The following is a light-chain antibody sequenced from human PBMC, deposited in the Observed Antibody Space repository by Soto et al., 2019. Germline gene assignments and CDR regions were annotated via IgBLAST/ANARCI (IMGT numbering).Light chain of an antibody. J-gene: IGKJ1*01. CDR2: GTS. CDR1: QSVSSSY. V-gene: IGKV3-20*01. Sequence: EIVLTQSPGTLSLSPGERATLSCRASQSVSSSYLAWYQQKPGQPPRLLISGTSNRATGIPDRFSGSGSGTDFTLTISRLEPEDFAVYFCQQFGNSPWTFGQGTKVDIK. CDR3: QQFGNSPWT.